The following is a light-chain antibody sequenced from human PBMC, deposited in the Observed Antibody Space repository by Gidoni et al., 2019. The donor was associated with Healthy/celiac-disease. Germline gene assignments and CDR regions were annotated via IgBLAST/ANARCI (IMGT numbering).Light chain of an antibody. CDR3: QQYNNWPPLT. CDR2: GAS. CDR1: QSVSSH. V-gene: IGKV3-15*01. Sequence: EIVMTHSPATLSVSPGERATLSCRASQSVSSHVAWYQQKPGQAPRLLIYGASTRATGIPARFSGSGSGTEFTLTISSLQSEDFAVYYCQQYNNWPPLTFGGGTKVEIK. J-gene: IGKJ4*01.